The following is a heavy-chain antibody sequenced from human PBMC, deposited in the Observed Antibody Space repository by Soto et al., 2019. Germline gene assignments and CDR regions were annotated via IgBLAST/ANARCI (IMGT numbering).Heavy chain of an antibody. J-gene: IGHJ4*02. Sequence: QVQLVESGGGVVQPGRSLRLSCAASGFTFSSCGMHWVRQAPGKGLEWVAIISYDGSNRYYADSVKGRFTISRDNSKNTLYLQMNSLRAEDTAVYYCAKDWGVGRYWGQGTLVTVSS. D-gene: IGHD3-16*01. CDR3: AKDWGVGRY. CDR2: ISYDGSNR. V-gene: IGHV3-30*18. CDR1: GFTFSSCG.